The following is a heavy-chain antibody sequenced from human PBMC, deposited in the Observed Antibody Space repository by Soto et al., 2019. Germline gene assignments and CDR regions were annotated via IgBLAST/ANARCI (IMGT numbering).Heavy chain of an antibody. J-gene: IGHJ4*02. Sequence: PGGSLRLSCAASGFTFSGYWMHWVRQPPGKGLEWVSCIMSDGSGTTYADSVKGRFSISRDNAKNTGYLQMDSRRVKDTAVYYCGRNAIFVRGVPDEYWGQGTPVTVSS. D-gene: IGHD3-10*02. CDR1: GFTFSGYW. V-gene: IGHV3-74*03. CDR3: GRNAIFVRGVPDEY. CDR2: IMSDGSGT.